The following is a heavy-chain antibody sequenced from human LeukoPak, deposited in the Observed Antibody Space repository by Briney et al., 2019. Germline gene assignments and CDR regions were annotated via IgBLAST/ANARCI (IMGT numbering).Heavy chain of an antibody. CDR3: ARSYCTGATCPRRWFHP. D-gene: IGHD2-8*02. CDR1: GGSISDSDFY. V-gene: IGHV4-39*01. J-gene: IGHJ5*02. CDR2: IHYSGHT. Sequence: SETLSLTCTLSGGSISDSDFYWGWIRQAPGQGLEWIVNIHYSGHTYYNPSLSSRVAISVVTTNQFSLRLTSVTAADTAVYHCARSYCTGATCPRRWFHPWGQGTLLTVSS.